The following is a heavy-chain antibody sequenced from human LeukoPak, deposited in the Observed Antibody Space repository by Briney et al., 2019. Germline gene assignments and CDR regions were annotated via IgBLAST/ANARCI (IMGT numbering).Heavy chain of an antibody. CDR2: INHSGRT. Sequence: SETLSLTCAVYGGSFSGYYWSWIRQPPGKGLEWIGEINHSGRTNYNPSLKSRVTISVDTSKNQFSLKLSSVTAADTAVYYCARGPDERTIRYFDWLYNYWGQGTLVTVSS. CDR1: GGSFSGYY. V-gene: IGHV4-34*01. D-gene: IGHD3-9*01. J-gene: IGHJ4*02. CDR3: ARGPDERTIRYFDWLYNY.